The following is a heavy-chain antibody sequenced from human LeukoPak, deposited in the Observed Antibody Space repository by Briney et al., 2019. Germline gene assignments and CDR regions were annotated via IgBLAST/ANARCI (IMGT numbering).Heavy chain of an antibody. V-gene: IGHV1-69*13. J-gene: IGHJ4*02. CDR3: ARGGYLGYCSGGSCYFNFDY. CDR1: GYTFTGYY. D-gene: IGHD2-15*01. CDR2: IIPIFGTA. Sequence: ASVKVSCKASGYTFTGYYMHWVRQAPGQGLEWMGGIIPIFGTANYAQKFQGRVTITADESTSTAYMELSSLRSEDTAVYYCARGGYLGYCSGGSCYFNFDYWGQGTLVTVSS.